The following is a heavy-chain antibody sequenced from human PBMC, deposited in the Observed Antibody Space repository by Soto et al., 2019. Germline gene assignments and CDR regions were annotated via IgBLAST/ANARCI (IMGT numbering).Heavy chain of an antibody. CDR3: AKQMGGEYFHYYYYCMDV. V-gene: IGHV1-69*13. CDR2: IIPIFGTA. Sequence: SVKVSCKASGGTFSSYAISWVRQAPGQGLEWMGGIIPIFGTANYAQKFQGRVTITADESTSTAYMELSSLRSEDTAVYYCAKQMGGEYFHYYYYCMDVWGQGTTVSVSS. J-gene: IGHJ6*02. D-gene: IGHD3-16*01. CDR1: GGTFSSYA.